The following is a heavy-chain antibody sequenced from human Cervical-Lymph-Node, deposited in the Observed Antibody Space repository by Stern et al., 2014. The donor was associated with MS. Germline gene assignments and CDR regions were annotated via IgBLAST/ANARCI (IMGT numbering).Heavy chain of an antibody. CDR3: ARNRSLGVTPFFDY. CDR2: IIPVLGTS. Sequence: VKLLESGAEVKKPASTVRLSCRVSGGTFTNYAIAWVRQVPGQGLEWMGGIIPVLGTSNYAQHFRDRITINADDSSPVYMELSGLTADDTAVYYCARNRSLGVTPFFDYWGQGTLVTVSS. CDR1: GGTFTNYA. J-gene: IGHJ4*02. D-gene: IGHD3-16*01. V-gene: IGHV1-69*01.